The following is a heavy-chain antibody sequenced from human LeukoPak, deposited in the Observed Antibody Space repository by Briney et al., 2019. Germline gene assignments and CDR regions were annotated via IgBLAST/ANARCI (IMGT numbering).Heavy chain of an antibody. CDR1: GGSISSYY. J-gene: IGHJ4*02. D-gene: IGHD3-3*01. CDR2: ISSSGST. Sequence: PSETLSLTCTVSGGSISSYYWSWIRQPAGKGLEWIGRISSSGSTNYNPSLKSRVTMSVDTSKNQFSLKLSSVTAADTAVYYCGRTITIFGPLDYWGQGTLVTVSS. V-gene: IGHV4-4*07. CDR3: GRTITIFGPLDY.